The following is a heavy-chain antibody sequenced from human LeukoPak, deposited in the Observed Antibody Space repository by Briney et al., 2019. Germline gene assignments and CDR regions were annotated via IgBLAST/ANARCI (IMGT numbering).Heavy chain of an antibody. CDR2: INPNSGGT. Sequence: ASVKVSCMASVYTFTGYYMHWVRQAPGQGLEWMGWINPNSGGTNYAQKFQGRVTMTRDTSISTAYMELSRLRSDDTAVYYCARSNGDDAFDIWDQGTMVTVSS. CDR1: VYTFTGYY. CDR3: ARSNGDDAFDI. V-gene: IGHV1-2*02. D-gene: IGHD2-8*01. J-gene: IGHJ3*02.